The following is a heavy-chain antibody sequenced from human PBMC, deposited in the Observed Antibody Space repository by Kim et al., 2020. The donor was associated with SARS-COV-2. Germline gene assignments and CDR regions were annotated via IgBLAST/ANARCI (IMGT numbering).Heavy chain of an antibody. J-gene: IGHJ5*02. CDR1: GGTFSSYA. Sequence: SVKVSCKASGGTFSSYAISWVRQAPGQGLEWMGGIIPIFGTANYAQKFQGRVTITADESTSTAYMELSSLRSEDTAVYYCARVPAQGPDGVGVGFDPWGQGTLVTVSS. V-gene: IGHV1-69*13. CDR2: IIPIFGTA. D-gene: IGHD2-21*01. CDR3: ARVPAQGPDGVGVGFDP.